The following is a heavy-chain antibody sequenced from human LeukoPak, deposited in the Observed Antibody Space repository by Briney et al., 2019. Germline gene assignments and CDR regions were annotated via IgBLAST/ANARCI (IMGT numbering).Heavy chain of an antibody. V-gene: IGHV4-39*01. CDR1: GGSISSSSYY. D-gene: IGHD6-13*01. CDR3: ARFSSSWYEPSVDY. Sequence: SETLSLTCTVSGGSISSSSYYWGWIRQPPGKGLEWIGSIYYSGSTYYNPSLKSRVTISVDTSKNQFSLKLSSVTAADTAVYYCARFSSSWYEPSVDYWGQGTLVTVSS. J-gene: IGHJ4*02. CDR2: IYYSGST.